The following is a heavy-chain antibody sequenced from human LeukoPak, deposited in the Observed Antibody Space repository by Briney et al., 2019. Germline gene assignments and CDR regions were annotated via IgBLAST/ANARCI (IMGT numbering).Heavy chain of an antibody. V-gene: IGHV4-34*01. Sequence: SETLSLTCAVYGGSFSGYYWSWLRQPPGKGLEWIGEINHSGSTNYNPSLKSRATISVDTSKNQFSLKLSSVTAADTAVYYCARGSRRVTMIVVVNYMDVWGKGTTVTVSS. CDR2: INHSGST. J-gene: IGHJ6*03. CDR1: GGSFSGYY. CDR3: ARGSRRVTMIVVVNYMDV. D-gene: IGHD3-22*01.